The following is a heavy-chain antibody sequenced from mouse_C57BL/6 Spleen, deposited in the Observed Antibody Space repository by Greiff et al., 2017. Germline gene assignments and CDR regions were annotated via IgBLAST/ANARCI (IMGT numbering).Heavy chain of an antibody. D-gene: IGHD2-10*01. CDR3: ARCPTLYAMDY. CDR2: ISYDGSN. Sequence: EVQLQESGPGLVKPSQSLSLTCSVTGYSITSGYYWNWIRQFPGNKLEWMGYISYDGSNNYNPSLKNRISITRDTSKNQFFLKLNSVTTEDTATYYCARCPTLYAMDYWGQGTSVTVSS. CDR1: GYSITSGYY. V-gene: IGHV3-6*01. J-gene: IGHJ4*01.